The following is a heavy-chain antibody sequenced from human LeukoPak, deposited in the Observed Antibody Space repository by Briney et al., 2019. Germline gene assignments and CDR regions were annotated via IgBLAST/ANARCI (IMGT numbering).Heavy chain of an antibody. J-gene: IGHJ6*03. V-gene: IGHV4-34*01. Sequence: SETLSLTCSVTGGSFSGYYWHWIRQPPGKGLEWIGEINHSGNTNYNPSLKSRVTISGDTSKNQFSLKLSSVTAADTAVYYCETSSSATIDYFYDYIDVWGKGTTVSVSS. CDR2: INHSGNT. CDR3: ETSSSATIDYFYDYIDV. CDR1: GGSFSGYY. D-gene: IGHD2-15*01.